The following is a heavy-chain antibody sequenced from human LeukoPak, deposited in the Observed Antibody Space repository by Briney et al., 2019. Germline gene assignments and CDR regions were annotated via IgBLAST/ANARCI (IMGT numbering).Heavy chain of an antibody. V-gene: IGHV1-69*02. CDR1: GGTFSSYT. D-gene: IGHD3-3*01. J-gene: IGHJ4*02. CDR3: ARDFWSGQIPGDY. Sequence: GASVKVSCKACGGTFSSYTISWVRQAPGQGLEWMGRIIPILGIANYAQKFQGRVTITADKSTSTAYMELSSLRSEDTAVYYCARDFWSGQIPGDYWGQGTLVTVSS. CDR2: IIPILGIA.